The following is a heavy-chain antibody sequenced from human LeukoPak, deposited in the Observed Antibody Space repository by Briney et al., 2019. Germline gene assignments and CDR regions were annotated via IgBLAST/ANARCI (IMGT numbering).Heavy chain of an antibody. J-gene: IGHJ4*02. CDR1: GGTFSSYA. Sequence: ASVKVSCKASGGTFSSYAISWVRQAPGQGLEWMGGIIPIFGTANYRQKFEGRVRITADESTSTASMELSSLRSEDTAVYYCARGPRVYYYDSSGYQPLDYWGQGTLVTVSS. CDR2: IIPIFGTA. CDR3: ARGPRVYYYDSSGYQPLDY. D-gene: IGHD3-22*01. V-gene: IGHV1-69*13.